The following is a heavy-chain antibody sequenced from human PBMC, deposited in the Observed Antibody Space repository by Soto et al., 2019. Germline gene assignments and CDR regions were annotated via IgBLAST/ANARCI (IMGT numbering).Heavy chain of an antibody. CDR3: GRGASGSYRLDY. Sequence: EVQLVESGGGLVQPGGSLRLSCAASGFTFINYWMHWVRQAPGKGLVWVSRINGDGTGTNYADSVKGQFTISRDNAKNTLYLQMNSLRAEDTAVYYCGRGASGSYRLDYWGQGTLVTVSS. V-gene: IGHV3-74*01. J-gene: IGHJ4*02. D-gene: IGHD3-10*01. CDR1: GFTFINYW. CDR2: INGDGTGT.